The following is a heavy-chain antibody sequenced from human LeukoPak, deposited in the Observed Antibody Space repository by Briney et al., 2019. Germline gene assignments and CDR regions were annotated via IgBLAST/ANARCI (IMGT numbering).Heavy chain of an antibody. V-gene: IGHV3-74*01. CDR2: INTDGSGT. D-gene: IGHD3-16*01. J-gene: IGHJ1*01. Sequence: GGSLRLSCAASGFTFSSYWMHWVRQAPGKVPVWVSRINTDGSGTSYADSVKGRFTISRDNAKSTLYLQMNSLRVEDTAVYYCARDQRPGWGEYFQHWGQGTLVTVSS. CDR3: ARDQRPGWGEYFQH. CDR1: GFTFSSYW.